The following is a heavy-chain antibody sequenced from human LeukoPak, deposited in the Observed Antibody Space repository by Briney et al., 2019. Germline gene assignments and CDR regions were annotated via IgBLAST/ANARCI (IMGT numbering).Heavy chain of an antibody. Sequence: PGGSLRLSCAASGFTFSTYTMHWVRQAPGKGLEWVALISYDVSNGYYADSVKGRLTISRDNSKNTLFLQMNSLRADDTAVYYCARDFQSDYYYAMDLWGQGTAVTVSS. J-gene: IGHJ6*02. CDR1: GFTFSTYT. CDR3: ARDFQSDYYYAMDL. V-gene: IGHV3-30*04. CDR2: ISYDVSNG.